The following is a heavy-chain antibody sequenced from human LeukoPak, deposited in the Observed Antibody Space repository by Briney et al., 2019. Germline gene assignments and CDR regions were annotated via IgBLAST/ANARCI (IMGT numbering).Heavy chain of an antibody. J-gene: IGHJ4*02. CDR1: GFIFSTYR. Sequence: GGSLRLSCATSGFIFSTYRMNWVRQAPGKGLEWISFIDPSSSTIYYADSVEGRFTISRDNAKNSLYLHMNSLRAEDTAIYYCARDGRVGEFLSSPGYWGQGTRVTVSS. D-gene: IGHD3-10*01. CDR2: IDPSSSTI. V-gene: IGHV3-48*01. CDR3: ARDGRVGEFLSSPGY.